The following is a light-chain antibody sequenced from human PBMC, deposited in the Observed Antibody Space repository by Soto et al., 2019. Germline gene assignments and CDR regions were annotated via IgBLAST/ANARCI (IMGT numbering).Light chain of an antibody. CDR2: GAS. Sequence: EIVLTQSPGTLSLSPGERATLSCRASQSVSSSYLAWYQQKPGQAPRLLIYGASSRATGIPDRFSGSVSGTDFPLTISRLEPEDFAVYYCQQYGSSPLTFGQGTKVEIK. J-gene: IGKJ1*01. CDR3: QQYGSSPLT. V-gene: IGKV3-20*01. CDR1: QSVSSSY.